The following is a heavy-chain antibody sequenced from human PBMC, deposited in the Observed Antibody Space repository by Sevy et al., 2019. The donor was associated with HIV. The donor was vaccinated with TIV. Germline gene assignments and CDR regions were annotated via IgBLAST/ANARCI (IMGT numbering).Heavy chain of an antibody. CDR1: EYTVTKLP. D-gene: IGHD3-3*01. V-gene: IGHV1-24*01. Sequence: ASVKVSCKVSEYTVTKLPMHWVRQAPGKGLEWMGGFDPEENEIIYAQNFQGRVTMTQDTSTDTAYMELRSLRSEDTAVYYCATLDFWSGYPLYGTDLWGQGTKVTVSS. CDR3: ATLDFWSGYPLYGTDL. CDR2: FDPEENEI. J-gene: IGHJ6*02.